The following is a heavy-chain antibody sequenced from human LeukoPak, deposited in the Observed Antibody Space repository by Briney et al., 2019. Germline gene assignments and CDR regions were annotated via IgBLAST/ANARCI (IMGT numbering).Heavy chain of an antibody. V-gene: IGHV3-23*01. CDR3: AKSRSGYAETGDY. CDR1: GFTFSSYA. CDR2: ISGSGGST. Sequence: GSPRLSCAASGFTFSSYAMSWVRQAPGKGLEWVSAISGSGGSTYYADSVKGRFTISRDNSKNTLYLRMNSLRAEDTAVYYCAKSRSGYAETGDYWGQGTLVTVSS. J-gene: IGHJ4*02. D-gene: IGHD5-12*01.